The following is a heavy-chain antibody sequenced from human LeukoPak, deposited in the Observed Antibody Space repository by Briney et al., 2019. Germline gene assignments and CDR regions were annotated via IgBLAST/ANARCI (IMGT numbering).Heavy chain of an antibody. Sequence: GGTLRLSCAVSGFTFSIYGMSWVRQAPGKGLEWVSAISGSGRSTYYADSVKGRFTISRDNSKNTLYLQMNSLRAEDTAVYYCANQDGGSYFSWGQGTLVTDSS. CDR2: ISGSGRST. V-gene: IGHV3-23*01. CDR1: GFTFSIYG. J-gene: IGHJ5*02. D-gene: IGHD1-26*01. CDR3: ANQDGGSYFS.